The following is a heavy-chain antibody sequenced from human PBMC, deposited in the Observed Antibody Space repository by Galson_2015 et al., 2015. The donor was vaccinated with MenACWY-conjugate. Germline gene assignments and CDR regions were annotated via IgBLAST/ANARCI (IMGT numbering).Heavy chain of an antibody. J-gene: IGHJ5*02. Sequence: ETLSLTCTVSGGSVSSASHYWSWIRQPPGKGLEWIGNIYYSESTNYNPSLKSRITISVDTSKNQFSLKLSSVTAADTAMYYCARVDFAVVPTAIFWFDPWGQGSLVTVSS. D-gene: IGHD2-2*01. CDR3: ARVDFAVVPTAIFWFDP. CDR2: IYYSEST. CDR1: GGSVSSASHY. V-gene: IGHV4-61*01.